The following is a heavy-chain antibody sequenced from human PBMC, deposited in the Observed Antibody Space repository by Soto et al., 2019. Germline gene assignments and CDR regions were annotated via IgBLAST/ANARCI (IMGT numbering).Heavy chain of an antibody. V-gene: IGHV1-18*01. Sequence: QVQLVQSGGEVKEPGASVKVSCKASGYTITSYGFSWVRQAPGQGLEWMGWISGYSGDTKYSQKFQGRVTMTTDTSTSTAHMDLRSLTSDDTAVYYCARDNWQWMVDPWGQGTLVTVSS. CDR3: ARDNWQWMVDP. CDR2: ISGYSGDT. CDR1: GYTITSYG. J-gene: IGHJ5*02. D-gene: IGHD6-19*01.